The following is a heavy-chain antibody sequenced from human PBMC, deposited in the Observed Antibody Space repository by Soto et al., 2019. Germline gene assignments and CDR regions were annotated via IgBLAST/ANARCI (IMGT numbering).Heavy chain of an antibody. J-gene: IGHJ5*02. Sequence: ASVKVSCKVSGYTLTELSMHWVRQAPGKGLEWMGGFDPEDGETIYAQKFQGRVTMTEDTSTDTAYMELSSLRSEDTAVYYCARGPSEILRFLEWLSITPWGQGTLVTVSS. D-gene: IGHD3-3*01. CDR2: FDPEDGET. CDR3: ARGPSEILRFLEWLSITP. CDR1: GYTLTELS. V-gene: IGHV1-24*01.